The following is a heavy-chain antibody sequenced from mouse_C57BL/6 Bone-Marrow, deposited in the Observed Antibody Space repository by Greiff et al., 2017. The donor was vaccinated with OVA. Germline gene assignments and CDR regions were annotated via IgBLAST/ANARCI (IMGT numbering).Heavy chain of an antibody. CDR2: IYPRSGNT. J-gene: IGHJ2*01. Sequence: VKLMESGAELARPGASVKLSCKASGYTFTSYGISWVKQRTGQGLEWIGEIYPRSGNTYYNEKFKGKATLTADKSSSTAYMELRSLTSEDSAVYFCARPKTAQAYYFDYWGQGTTLTVSS. CDR1: GYTFTSYG. CDR3: ARPKTAQAYYFDY. V-gene: IGHV1-81*01. D-gene: IGHD3-2*02.